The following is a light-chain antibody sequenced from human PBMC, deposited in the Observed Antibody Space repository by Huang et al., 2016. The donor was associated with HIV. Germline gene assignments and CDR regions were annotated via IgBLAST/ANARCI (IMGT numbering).Light chain of an antibody. CDR2: DSA. V-gene: IGKV3-15*01. CDR3: QHYSNWPPWT. CDR1: QAIKTS. Sequence: IVITQSPVTLSVSPGERATLSCGASQAIKTSLAWYQQRLDQPPRLLIYDSAARATGGPARFSGSGSGTKFTLTISSLQSEDFAVYYCQHYSNWPPWTFGPGTKVEMK. J-gene: IGKJ1*01.